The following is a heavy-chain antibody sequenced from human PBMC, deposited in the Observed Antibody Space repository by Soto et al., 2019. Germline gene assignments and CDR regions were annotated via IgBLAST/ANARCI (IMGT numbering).Heavy chain of an antibody. V-gene: IGHV5-51*01. CDR3: PRLVGGYDYYFDH. CDR2: PYPGGSET. CDR1: GYDFTRPW. D-gene: IGHD5-12*01. Sequence: PGEALKISCKGPGYDFTRPWIGWVRQRPGNGLDWMGSPYPGGSETRYSPSCQGQITIAADKSISTAYLQGSSLKASYTALNYCPRLVGGYDYYFDHWGQGTRVTGPS. J-gene: IGHJ4*02.